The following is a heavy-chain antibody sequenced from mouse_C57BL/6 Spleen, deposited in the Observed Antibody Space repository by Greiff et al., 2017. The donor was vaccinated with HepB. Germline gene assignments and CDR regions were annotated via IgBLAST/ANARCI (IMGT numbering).Heavy chain of an antibody. CDR1: GYTFTDYY. J-gene: IGHJ4*01. CDR2: IYPGSGNT. V-gene: IGHV1-76*01. CDR3: ARFITTVVWDYAMDY. Sequence: QVQLQQSGAELVRPGASVKLSCKASGYTFTDYYINWVKQRPGQGLEWIARIYPGSGNTYYNEKFKGKATLTAEKSSSTAYMQLSSLTSEDSAVYFCARFITTVVWDYAMDYWGQGTSVTVSS. D-gene: IGHD1-1*01.